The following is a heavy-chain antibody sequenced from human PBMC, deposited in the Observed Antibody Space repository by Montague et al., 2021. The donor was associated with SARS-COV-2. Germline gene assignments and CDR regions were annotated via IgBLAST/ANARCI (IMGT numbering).Heavy chain of an antibody. Sequence: SLRLSCAASGFRFSDYYMSWIRQAPGKGPEWVSDISSSSTYTCSADSVKGRFTISRDNAKNSLYLHLNSLRAEDTAVYYCARGGGRYNWNYDGGFDLWGRGTLVTVSS. CDR2: ISSSSTYT. CDR1: GFRFSDYY. CDR3: ARGGGRYNWNYDGGFDL. D-gene: IGHD1-7*01. V-gene: IGHV3-11*06. J-gene: IGHJ2*01.